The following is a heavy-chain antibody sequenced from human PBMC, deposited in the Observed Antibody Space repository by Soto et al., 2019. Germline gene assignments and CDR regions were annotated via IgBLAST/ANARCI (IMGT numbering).Heavy chain of an antibody. CDR2: IIPIFGTT. D-gene: IGHD1-26*01. J-gene: IGHJ4*02. CDR1: GGTFSTYA. V-gene: IGHV1-69*01. Sequence: QVQLVQSGAEVKKPGSSVKVSCKASGGTFSTYAITWVRQAPGQGLEWLGGIIPIFGTTDYARKFQGRVTLTAAESTITVFIELSSLTSEDTAVYYCARGVGAYYFDYWGQGTLVTVSS. CDR3: ARGVGAYYFDY.